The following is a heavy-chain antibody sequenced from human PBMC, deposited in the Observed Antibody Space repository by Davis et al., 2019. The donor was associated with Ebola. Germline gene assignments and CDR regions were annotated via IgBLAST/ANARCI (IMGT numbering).Heavy chain of an antibody. CDR1: GFTFSSYA. D-gene: IGHD3-22*01. Sequence: AGSLRLSCAAFGFTFSSYAMHWVRQAPGKGLEWVAVISYGGRNKYYADSVKGRFTLSRDNSKNPLYLQMNSLRSDDTAVYYCARERGMIVPYGMDVWGQGTTVTVSS. J-gene: IGHJ6*02. CDR2: ISYGGRNK. CDR3: ARERGMIVPYGMDV. V-gene: IGHV3-30-3*01.